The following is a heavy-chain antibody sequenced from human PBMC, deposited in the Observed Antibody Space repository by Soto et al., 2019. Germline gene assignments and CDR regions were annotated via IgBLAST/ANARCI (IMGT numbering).Heavy chain of an antibody. CDR3: TRGLENYSYFDI. V-gene: IGHV3-74*01. CDR1: GFTFTSYW. D-gene: IGHD1-7*01. CDR2: INTEGTST. J-gene: IGHJ4*02. Sequence: XXSLRLSFAASGFTFTSYWMNWVPQAPGKGLEWVPRINTEGTSTVYADSVKGRFTISRDNAKNMLYVQMTSLRAEDTALYYCTRGLENYSYFDIWGQGILVT.